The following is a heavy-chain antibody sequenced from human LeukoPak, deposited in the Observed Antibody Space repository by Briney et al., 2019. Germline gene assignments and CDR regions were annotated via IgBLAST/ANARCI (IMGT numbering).Heavy chain of an antibody. CDR2: MNPNSGNT. CDR1: GYTFTGYY. Sequence: ASVKVSCKASGYTFTGYYMHWVRQATGQGLEWMGWMNPNSGNTGYAQKFQGRVTMTRNTSISTAYMELSSLRSEDTAVYYCARFNYGSGSYLLPWGRGTLVTVSS. CDR3: ARFNYGSGSYLLP. J-gene: IGHJ5*02. D-gene: IGHD3-10*01. V-gene: IGHV1-8*02.